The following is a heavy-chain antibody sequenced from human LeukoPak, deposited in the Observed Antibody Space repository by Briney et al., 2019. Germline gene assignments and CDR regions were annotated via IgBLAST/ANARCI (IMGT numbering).Heavy chain of an antibody. CDR2: ISAHSGNT. J-gene: IGHJ4*02. CDR3: ARANSYTDY. CDR1: GYTFTNFG. Sequence: ASVTVSCKASGYTFTNFGISWVRQAPGEGLEWMGWISAHSGNTNYAQNLQGRVTMTTDTSASTAYMELRSLRSDDTAVYFCARANSYTDYWGQGTLVTVSS. V-gene: IGHV1-18*01. D-gene: IGHD2-8*01.